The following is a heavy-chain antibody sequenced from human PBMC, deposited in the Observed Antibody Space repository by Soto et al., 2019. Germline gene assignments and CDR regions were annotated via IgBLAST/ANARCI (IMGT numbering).Heavy chain of an antibody. CDR2: INPDNGGT. J-gene: IGHJ4*03. CDR1: GYTFTDYF. Sequence: GASVKVSCKASGYTFTDYFIHWVRQAPGQGLEWMGWINPDNGGTVYAQKFQGRITMARDTPVSTVYMELSGLRSGDTAVYYCTRSTQYSASLEFDFWVQGT. CDR3: TRSTQYSASLEFDF. D-gene: IGHD5-12*01. V-gene: IGHV1-2*02.